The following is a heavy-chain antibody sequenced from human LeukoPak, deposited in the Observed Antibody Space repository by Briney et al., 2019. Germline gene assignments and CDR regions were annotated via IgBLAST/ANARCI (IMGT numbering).Heavy chain of an antibody. D-gene: IGHD1-26*01. CDR2: INERATII. CDR3: ARGGATRGRFEN. Sequence: GGSLRLSCAASGFTFSNYWMHWVRQAPGKGLEWVSRINERATIISYADSVKGRFTISRENARNTLYLQMNSLRAEDTAVYYCARGGATRGRFENWGQGTLVTVSS. CDR1: GFTFSNYW. V-gene: IGHV3-74*01. J-gene: IGHJ4*02.